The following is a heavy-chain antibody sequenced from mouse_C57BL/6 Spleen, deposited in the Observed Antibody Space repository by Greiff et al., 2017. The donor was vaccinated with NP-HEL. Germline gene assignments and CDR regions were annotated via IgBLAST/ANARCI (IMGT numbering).Heavy chain of an antibody. D-gene: IGHD4-1*01. CDR1: GYTFTSYW. J-gene: IGHJ4*01. V-gene: IGHV1-74*01. CDR3: APSLTETKFYYAMDY. CDR2: IHPSDSDT. Sequence: VQLQQPGAELVKPGASVKVSCKASGYTFTSYWMHWVKQRPGQGLEWIGRIHPSDSDTNYNQKFKGKATLTVDKSSSTAYMQLSNLTSEDSAVYYCAPSLTETKFYYAMDYWGQGTSVTVSS.